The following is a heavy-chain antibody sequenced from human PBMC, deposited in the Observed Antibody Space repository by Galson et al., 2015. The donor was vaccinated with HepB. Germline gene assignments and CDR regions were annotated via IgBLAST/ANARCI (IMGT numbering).Heavy chain of an antibody. V-gene: IGHV3-30-3*01. CDR2: ISYDGSNK. J-gene: IGHJ6*03. CDR1: GFTLSSNA. CDR3: ARSQTTVTTYYCYYMDV. Sequence: SLRLSCAASGFTLSSNAMHWVRQAPGKGLEWVAVISYDGSNKYYADSVKGRFTIPRDNSKNTLYLQMNSLRAEDTAVYYCARSQTTVTTYYCYYMDVWGKGTTVTVSS. D-gene: IGHD4-11*01.